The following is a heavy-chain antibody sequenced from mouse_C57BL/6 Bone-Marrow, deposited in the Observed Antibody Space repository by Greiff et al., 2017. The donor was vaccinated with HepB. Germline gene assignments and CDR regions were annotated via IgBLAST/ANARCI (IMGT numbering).Heavy chain of an antibody. Sequence: EVQLQQSGPVLVKPGASVKMSCKASGYTFTDYYMNWVKQSHGKSLEWIGVINPYNGGTSYNQKFKGKATLTVDKSSSTAYMELNSLTSEDSAVYYCARSGHYYGSSSRWGQGTTLTVSS. D-gene: IGHD1-1*01. V-gene: IGHV1-19*01. CDR3: ARSGHYYGSSSR. J-gene: IGHJ2*01. CDR2: INPYNGGT. CDR1: GYTFTDYY.